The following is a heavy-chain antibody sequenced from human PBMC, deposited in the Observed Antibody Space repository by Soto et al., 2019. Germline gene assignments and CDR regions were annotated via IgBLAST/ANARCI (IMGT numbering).Heavy chain of an antibody. CDR3: AKLTGYSSGWYGAFDI. Sequence: GGSLRLSCAASGFTFSSYAMSWVRQAPGKGLEWVSAISGSGGSTYYADSVKGRFTISRDNSKNTLYLQMNSLRAEDTAVYYCAKLTGYSSGWYGAFDIWGQGTMVTVSS. J-gene: IGHJ3*02. V-gene: IGHV3-23*01. CDR2: ISGSGGST. D-gene: IGHD6-19*01. CDR1: GFTFSSYA.